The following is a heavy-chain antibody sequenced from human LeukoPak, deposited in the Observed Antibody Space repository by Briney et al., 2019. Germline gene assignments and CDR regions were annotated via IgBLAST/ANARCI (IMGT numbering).Heavy chain of an antibody. CDR2: IKSKTDGWTT. D-gene: IGHD3-10*01. CDR1: GFTFSNAW. J-gene: IGHJ4*02. V-gene: IGHV3-15*01. Sequence: GGSLRLSCAASGFTFSNAWMSWVRQAPGKGLEWVGRIKSKTDGWTTDYAAPVKGRFTISRDDSKNTLYLQMNSLKAEDTAVYYCTTVPLWFGESTAYWGQGTLVTVSS. CDR3: TTVPLWFGESTAY.